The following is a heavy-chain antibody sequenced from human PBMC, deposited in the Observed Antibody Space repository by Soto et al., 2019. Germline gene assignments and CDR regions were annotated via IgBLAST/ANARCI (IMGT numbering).Heavy chain of an antibody. Sequence: SETLSLTYTVSGGSISSGGYYWSCIRQHPGKGLEWIGYIYYSGSTYYNPSLKSRVTISVDTSKNQFSLKLSSVTAADTAVYYCARDQESSSSHAFDIWGQGTMVTVSS. CDR1: GGSISSGGYY. V-gene: IGHV4-31*03. CDR3: ARDQESSSSHAFDI. J-gene: IGHJ3*02. D-gene: IGHD6-6*01. CDR2: IYYSGST.